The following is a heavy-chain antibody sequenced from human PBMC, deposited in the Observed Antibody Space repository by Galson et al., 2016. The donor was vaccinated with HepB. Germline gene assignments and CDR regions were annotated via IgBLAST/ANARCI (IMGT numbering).Heavy chain of an antibody. J-gene: IGHJ4*02. D-gene: IGHD5-24*01. CDR2: ILYDGSNK. Sequence: SLRLSCAASGFSFSSYGMDWVRQAPGKGLEWVAVILYDGSNKYYADSVKGRVTISRDNSKNTLYLQMHSLRGEDTAVYYCAKGRWDFDSWGQGTLVTVSS. CDR3: AKGRWDFDS. V-gene: IGHV3-30*18. CDR1: GFSFSSYG.